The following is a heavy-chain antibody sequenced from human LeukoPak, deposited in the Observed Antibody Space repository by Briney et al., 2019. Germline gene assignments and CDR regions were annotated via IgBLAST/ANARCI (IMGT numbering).Heavy chain of an antibody. CDR2: INPNSGGT. D-gene: IGHD4-17*01. Sequence: ASVKVSCKASGYTFTGYYMHWVRQAPGQGLEWMGRINPNSGGTNYAQKFQGRVTMTRDTSISTAYMELSRLRSDDTAVYYCAMDYGDQPPGNDYWGQGTLVTVSS. CDR3: AMDYGDQPPGNDY. CDR1: GYTFTGYY. V-gene: IGHV1-2*06. J-gene: IGHJ4*02.